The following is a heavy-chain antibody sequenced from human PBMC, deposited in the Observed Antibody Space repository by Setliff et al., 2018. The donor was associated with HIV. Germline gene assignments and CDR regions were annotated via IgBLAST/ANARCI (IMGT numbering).Heavy chain of an antibody. V-gene: IGHV4-34*01. D-gene: IGHD6-19*01. J-gene: IGHJ4*02. CDR2: FRHSGNT. Sequence: PSETLSLTCAVYGGSFSGYFWSWIRQSPGKGLEWIGEFRHSGNTNINPSLKSRVTISVDTSKNQFSLKLSSVTAADTAIYYCARQFRYPGIAVAGIDYWGQGTLVTVSS. CDR1: GGSFSGYF. CDR3: ARQFRYPGIAVAGIDY.